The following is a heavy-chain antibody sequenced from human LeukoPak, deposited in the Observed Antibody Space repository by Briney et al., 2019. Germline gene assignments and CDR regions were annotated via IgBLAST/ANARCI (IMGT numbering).Heavy chain of an antibody. V-gene: IGHV3-30*01. CDR3: ARAIVVVPAAIRSYFDY. CDR2: ISYDGSNK. Sequence: GRSLRLSCAASGFTFSSYAMHWVRQAPGKGREWVAVISYDGSNKYYADSVKGRFTISRDNSKNTLYLQMNSLRAEDTAVYYCARAIVVVPAAIRSYFDYWGQGTLVTVSS. CDR1: GFTFSSYA. J-gene: IGHJ4*02. D-gene: IGHD2-2*02.